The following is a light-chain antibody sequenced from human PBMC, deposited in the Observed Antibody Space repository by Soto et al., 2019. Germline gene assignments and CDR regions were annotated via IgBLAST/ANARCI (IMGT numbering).Light chain of an antibody. CDR3: QQRGNWPIT. V-gene: IGKV3-11*01. Sequence: EIVLTQSPATLSLSPGERATLSCRASQSVTTFLAWYQQKPGQAPRLLIYHASIRATGIPARFSGSGSGTDFTLTISSLEPEDVAVYYCQQRGNWPITFGQGTRLEIK. J-gene: IGKJ5*01. CDR1: QSVTTF. CDR2: HAS.